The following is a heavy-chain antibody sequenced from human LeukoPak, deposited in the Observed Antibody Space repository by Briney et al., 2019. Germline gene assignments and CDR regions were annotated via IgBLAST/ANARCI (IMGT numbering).Heavy chain of an antibody. V-gene: IGHV1-2*02. CDR3: TRDSTAGVATNH. CDR1: GYTFTCYY. Sequence: ASVKVSCKASGYTFTCYYMHWVRQAPGQGLELMGWIKPNSGGTNYAQKSQGRGTMTRDTAIGTAYMELSRLRSDDTAVYYCTRDSTAGVATNHWGQGTLVTVSS. CDR2: IKPNSGGT. J-gene: IGHJ5*02. D-gene: IGHD3-3*01.